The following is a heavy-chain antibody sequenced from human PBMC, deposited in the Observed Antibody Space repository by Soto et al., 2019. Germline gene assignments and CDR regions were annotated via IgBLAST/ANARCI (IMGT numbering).Heavy chain of an antibody. D-gene: IGHD6-13*01. CDR2: ISGSDGST. CDR3: AKDRERDAWYEDY. Sequence: GGSLRLSCVASGFSFSRYAMSWVRQAPGKGLEWVSVISGSDGSTYYADSVKGRFTISRDNSKNTLYLQMNSLRAEDTAVYYCAKDRERDAWYEDYWGQGTLVTVSS. CDR1: GFSFSRYA. V-gene: IGHV3-23*01. J-gene: IGHJ4*02.